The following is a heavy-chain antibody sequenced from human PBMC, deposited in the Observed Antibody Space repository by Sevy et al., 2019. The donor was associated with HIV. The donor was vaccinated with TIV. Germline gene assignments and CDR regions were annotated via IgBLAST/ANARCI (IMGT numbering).Heavy chain of an antibody. CDR1: GFTFSSYA. D-gene: IGHD3-3*01. J-gene: IGHJ5*02. CDR3: ARDPGYDFWSGRSWFDP. Sequence: GGSLRLSCAASGFTFSSYAMHWVRQAPGKGLEWVAVISYDGSNKYYADSVKDRFTISRDNSKNTLYLQMSSLRAEDTAVYYCARDPGYDFWSGRSWFDPWGQGTLVTVSS. V-gene: IGHV3-30-3*01. CDR2: ISYDGSNK.